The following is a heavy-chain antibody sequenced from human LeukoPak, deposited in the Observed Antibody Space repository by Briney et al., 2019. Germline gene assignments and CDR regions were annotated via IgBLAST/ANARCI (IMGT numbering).Heavy chain of an antibody. Sequence: KPGGSLRLSCAASGFTFNRYAMSTVRQAPRKGLKWVGRIKSRTDGGTTEYAAPVKGRFTISRDDSKNTLYLQINSLKTEDTAVYYCTDLGDYGVGWGQGTLVTVSS. J-gene: IGHJ4*02. V-gene: IGHV3-15*01. D-gene: IGHD4-17*01. CDR1: GFTFNRYA. CDR3: TDLGDYGVG. CDR2: IKSRTDGGTT.